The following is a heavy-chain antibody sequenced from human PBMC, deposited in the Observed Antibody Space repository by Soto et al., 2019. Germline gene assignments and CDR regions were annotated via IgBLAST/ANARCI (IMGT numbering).Heavy chain of an antibody. J-gene: IGHJ6*02. CDR2: MYYRGST. CDR3: ARDHRYCSTTSCHPYGMDV. D-gene: IGHD2-2*01. Sequence: TSETLSLTCTVSGGSVSSDSYYWSWIRQPPGKGLEWIGYMYYRGSTNCNPSLKSRVTISVDTSKNQFSLKLSSVTAADTAVYYCARDHRYCSTTSCHPYGMDVWGQGTTVTVS. V-gene: IGHV4-61*01. CDR1: GGSVSSDSYY.